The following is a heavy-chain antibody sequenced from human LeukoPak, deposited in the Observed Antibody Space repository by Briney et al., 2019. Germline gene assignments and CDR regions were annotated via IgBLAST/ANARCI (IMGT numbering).Heavy chain of an antibody. CDR1: GFTFSSYD. J-gene: IGHJ4*02. Sequence: GGSLRLSCVASGFTFSSYDMHWVRQATGKGLEWVSVIGTSGDTYYAGSVKGRFTISRENAKNSLYLQMNSLTAGGTAVYFCSRVGSSGWPNYFDSWGQGTLVTVPS. CDR2: IGTSGDT. D-gene: IGHD6-19*01. CDR3: SRVGSSGWPNYFDS. V-gene: IGHV3-13*04.